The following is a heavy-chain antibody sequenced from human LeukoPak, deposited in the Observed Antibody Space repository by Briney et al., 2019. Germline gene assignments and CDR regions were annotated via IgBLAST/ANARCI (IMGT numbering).Heavy chain of an antibody. J-gene: IGHJ4*02. V-gene: IGHV4-38-2*01. CDR2: NYHSGNT. CDR1: GYSMSTGYH. Sequence: PSETLSLTCAVSGYSMSTGYHWGWIRQSPGTGLEWIGSNYHSGNTYYNPSLKSRVTISVDTSMNQFSLKVTSVTAPDTAVYFSARTRYCSGATCYSPELFDSWGQGTLVTVSS. CDR3: ARTRYCSGATCYSPELFDS. D-gene: IGHD2-15*01.